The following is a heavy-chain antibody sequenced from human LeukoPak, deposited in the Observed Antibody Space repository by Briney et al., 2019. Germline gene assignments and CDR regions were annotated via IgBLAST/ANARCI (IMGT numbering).Heavy chain of an antibody. V-gene: IGHV3-30*04. CDR2: ISADGSVK. D-gene: IGHD2-2*02. CDR1: GFTFSRHA. J-gene: IGHJ4*02. CDR3: AREEAIVVVPAAIASYYFDY. Sequence: GGSLRLSCAASGFTFSRHAIHWVRQAPGKGQEWVAVISADGSVKYYADSVKGRFTISRDNSKNTLYLQMNSLRAEDTAVYYCAREEAIVVVPAAIASYYFDYWGQGTLVTVSS.